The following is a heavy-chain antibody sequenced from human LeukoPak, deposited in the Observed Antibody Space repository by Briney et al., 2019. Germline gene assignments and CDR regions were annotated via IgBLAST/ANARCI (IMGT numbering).Heavy chain of an antibody. CDR1: GFTFSSYG. D-gene: IGHD2-15*01. CDR2: ISYDGSNK. CDR3: ASIVYSAFDY. J-gene: IGHJ4*02. Sequence: GRSLRLSCAASGFTFSSYGMHWVRQAPGKGLEWVAVISYDGSNKYYADSVKGRFTISRDNSKNTLYLQMNSLRAEDTAVYYCASIVYSAFDYWGQGTLVTVSS. V-gene: IGHV3-30*03.